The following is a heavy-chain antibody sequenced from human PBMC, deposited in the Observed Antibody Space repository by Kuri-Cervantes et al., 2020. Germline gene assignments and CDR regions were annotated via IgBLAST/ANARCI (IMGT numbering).Heavy chain of an antibody. Sequence: SVKVSCKASGGTSSSYAISWVRQAPGQGLEWMGGIIPIFGTANYAQKFQGRVTITTDESTSTAYMELSSLTSEDTAVYYCARSSSGWYGGFDNWGQGTLVTVSS. J-gene: IGHJ4*02. V-gene: IGHV1-69*05. CDR3: ARSSSGWYGGFDN. CDR2: IIPIFGTA. CDR1: GGTSSSYA. D-gene: IGHD6-19*01.